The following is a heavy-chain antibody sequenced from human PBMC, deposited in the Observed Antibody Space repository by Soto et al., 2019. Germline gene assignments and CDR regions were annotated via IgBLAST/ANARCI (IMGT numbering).Heavy chain of an antibody. CDR3: ARDGQYNWNSWNWFDP. D-gene: IGHD1-7*01. Sequence: PSETLSLTCAVSGGSISSGNWWSWVRQPPGKGLEWIGEIYHSGSTNYNPSLKSRVTISVDKSKNQFSLKLSSVTAADTAVYYCARDGQYNWNSWNWFDPWGQGTLVTVSS. CDR2: IYHSGST. CDR1: GGSISSGNW. J-gene: IGHJ5*02. V-gene: IGHV4-4*02.